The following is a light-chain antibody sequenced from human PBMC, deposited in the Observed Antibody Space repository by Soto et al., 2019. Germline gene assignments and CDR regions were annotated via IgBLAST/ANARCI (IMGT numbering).Light chain of an antibody. Sequence: SYELTQPPSVSVAPGQTARMTCAGNDIGSKSVHWYQKMPGQAPVLVVYDDSDRPSGIPERFSGSNSGTTATLIISRVEAGDEADYFCQVWDISSDHVVFGGGTKLTVL. CDR1: DIGSKS. CDR3: QVWDISSDHVV. V-gene: IGLV3-21*02. CDR2: DDS. J-gene: IGLJ2*01.